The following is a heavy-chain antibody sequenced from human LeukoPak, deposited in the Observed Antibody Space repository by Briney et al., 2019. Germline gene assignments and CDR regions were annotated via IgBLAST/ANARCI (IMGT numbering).Heavy chain of an antibody. V-gene: IGHV4-59*01. J-gene: IGHJ4*02. Sequence: KPSETLSLTCTVSGGSISSYYWSWIRQPPGKGLEWIGYIYYSGSTNYNPSLKSRVTISVDTSKNQFSLKLSSVTAADTAVYYCAGAYYFDYWGQGTLVTVSS. CDR3: AGAYYFDY. CDR2: IYYSGST. CDR1: GGSISSYY.